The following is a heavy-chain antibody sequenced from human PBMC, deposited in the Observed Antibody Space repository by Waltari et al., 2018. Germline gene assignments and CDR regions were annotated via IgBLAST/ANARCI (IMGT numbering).Heavy chain of an antibody. CDR2: LSPSDVNN. J-gene: IGHJ5*01. V-gene: IGHV5-51*01. Sequence: EVQLMQSGAELKKPGESLKISCKVSGYTFANYWIGWVRQLPGKGLEWLGILSPSDVNNGYSPSVEGHVTISVDKSINTAYLHWASMEASDTAIYYCAGRRSVTGAPVDSWGQGTLVTVSS. CDR3: AGRRSVTGAPVDS. D-gene: IGHD1-26*01. CDR1: GYTFANYW.